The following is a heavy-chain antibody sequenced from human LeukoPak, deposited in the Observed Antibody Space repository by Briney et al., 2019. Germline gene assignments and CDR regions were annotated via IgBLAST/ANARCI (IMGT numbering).Heavy chain of an antibody. J-gene: IGHJ4*02. CDR3: ASQYYYDSSGWLN. V-gene: IGHV3-74*01. Sequence: GGSPRLSCAASGFTFSSYWMHWVRQAPGKGLVWVSRINSDGSSTSYADSVKGRFTISRDNAKNTLYLQMNSLRAEDTAVYYCASQYYYDSSGWLNWGQGTLVTVSS. CDR1: GFTFSSYW. CDR2: INSDGSST. D-gene: IGHD3-22*01.